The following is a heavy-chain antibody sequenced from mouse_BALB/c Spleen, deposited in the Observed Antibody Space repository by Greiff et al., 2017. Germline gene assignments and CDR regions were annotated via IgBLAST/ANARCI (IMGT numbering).Heavy chain of an antibody. CDR3: ARHGITTATFAY. D-gene: IGHD1-2*01. CDR1: GFAFSSYD. V-gene: IGHV5-12-1*01. Sequence: EVKLMESGGGLVKPGGSLKLSCAASGFAFSSYDMSWVRQTPEKRLEWVAYISSGGGSTYYPDTVKGRFTISRDNAKNTLYLQMSSLKSEDTAMYYCARHGITTATFAYWGQGTLVTVSA. CDR2: ISSGGGST. J-gene: IGHJ3*01.